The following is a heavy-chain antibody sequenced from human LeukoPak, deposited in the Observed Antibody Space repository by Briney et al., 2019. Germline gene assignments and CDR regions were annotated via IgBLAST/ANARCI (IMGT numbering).Heavy chain of an antibody. CDR1: GFTFSSYA. CDR2: IYSGGST. J-gene: IGHJ4*02. Sequence: GGSLRLSCAASGFTFSSYAMSWVRQAPGKGLEWIAVIYSGGSTFHADSVKGRFIISRDNSKNTLYLQMNSLRVEDTAVYYCATGTHPGNWGQGTLVTVSS. V-gene: IGHV3-66*01. CDR3: ATGTHPGN. D-gene: IGHD1-14*01.